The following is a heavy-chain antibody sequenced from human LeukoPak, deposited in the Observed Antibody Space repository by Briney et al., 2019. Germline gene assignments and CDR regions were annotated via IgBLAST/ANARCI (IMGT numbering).Heavy chain of an antibody. V-gene: IGHV4-39*07. J-gene: IGHJ5*02. D-gene: IGHD6-19*01. CDR1: GGSISSSSYY. CDR3: ARVDSGRSRCFDP. Sequence: SETLSLTCTVSGGSISSSSYYWGWIRQPPGKGLEWIGSIYYSGSTYYNPSLKSRVTISVDTSKNQFSLKLSSVTAADTAVYYCARVDSGRSRCFDPWGQGTLVTVSS. CDR2: IYYSGST.